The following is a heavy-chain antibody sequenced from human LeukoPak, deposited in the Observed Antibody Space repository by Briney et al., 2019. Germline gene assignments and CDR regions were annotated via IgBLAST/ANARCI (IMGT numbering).Heavy chain of an antibody. J-gene: IGHJ2*01. CDR1: GFTFSNTW. Sequence: PGGSLRLSCAASGFTFSNTWMIHWVRQVPGKGLEWVSRINPDGSVKSDGFNTGYADSVRGRFTVSTDTAKNTLYLQMNSLRCEDTAVYYCERDGGTDTHHWYFDLWGRGTQVTVSS. CDR3: ERDGGTDTHHWYFDL. V-gene: IGHV3-74*01. CDR2: INPDGSVK. D-gene: IGHD1-1*01.